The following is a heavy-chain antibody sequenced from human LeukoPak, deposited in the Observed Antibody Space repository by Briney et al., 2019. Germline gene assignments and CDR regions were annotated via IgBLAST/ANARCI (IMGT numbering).Heavy chain of an antibody. D-gene: IGHD2-2*02. J-gene: IGHJ3*02. CDR3: ARDCSSTSCYTFGAFDI. CDR2: TYYSGST. Sequence: PSETLSLTCTVSGGSVSSGSYYWSWIRQPPGKGLEWIGYTYYSGSTNYNPSLKSRVTISVDTPKNQFSLKLSSVTAADTAVYYCARDCSSTSCYTFGAFDIWGQGTMVTVSS. V-gene: IGHV4-61*01. CDR1: GGSVSSGSYY.